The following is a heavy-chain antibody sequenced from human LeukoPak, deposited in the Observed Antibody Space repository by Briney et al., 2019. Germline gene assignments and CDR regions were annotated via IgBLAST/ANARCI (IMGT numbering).Heavy chain of an antibody. CDR1: GGSISSYY. CDR3: ARGKWLQLPYN. D-gene: IGHD5-24*01. J-gene: IGHJ4*02. V-gene: IGHV4-59*01. CDR2: IYYSGST. Sequence: SETLSLTCTVSGGSISSYYWSWIRQPPGKGLEWIGYIYYSGSTNYNPSLKSRVTISVDMSKNQFSLKLTSVTAADTAVYYCARGKWLQLPYNRGQGTLVTVSS.